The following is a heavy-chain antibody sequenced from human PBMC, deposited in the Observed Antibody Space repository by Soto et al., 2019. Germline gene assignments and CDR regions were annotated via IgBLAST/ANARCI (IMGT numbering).Heavy chain of an antibody. CDR2: ISAYNGNT. D-gene: IGHD3-10*01. CDR3: ARDTYGSGAGY. CDR1: GYTFTSYG. Sequence: QVQLVQSGAEVKKPGASVKVSCKASGYTFTSYGISWVRQAPGQGLEWMGWISAYNGNTNYAQKLQGRVTMTTDTSTSTANVKLRSLRSDDTAVYYCARDTYGSGAGYWGQGTLVTVSS. J-gene: IGHJ4*02. V-gene: IGHV1-18*01.